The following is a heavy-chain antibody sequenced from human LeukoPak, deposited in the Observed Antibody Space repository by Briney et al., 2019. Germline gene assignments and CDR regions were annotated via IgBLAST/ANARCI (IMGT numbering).Heavy chain of an antibody. CDR2: IIGRGDTF. V-gene: IGHV3-23*01. Sequence: GGSLRLSCIASGFTFYNHAMFWVRQAPGKGLEWVAGIIGRGDTFRYANSVMGRFTISRNKSKDTLYLQMNGLRAGDTAVYFCAKGTSNIGTLDYWGPGTLVTVSS. CDR3: AKGTSNIGTLDY. J-gene: IGHJ4*02. CDR1: GFTFYNHA.